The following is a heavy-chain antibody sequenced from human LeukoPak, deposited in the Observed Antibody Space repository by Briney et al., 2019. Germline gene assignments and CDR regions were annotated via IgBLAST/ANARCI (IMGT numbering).Heavy chain of an antibody. Sequence: SETLSLTCAVYGGSFSGYYWSWIRQPPGKGLEWIGEINHSGSSNYNPPLKSRVTISADTSKNQFSLKLSSVTAADTAVYYCARLQDMAPFDYWSQGTLVTVSS. CDR2: INHSGSS. V-gene: IGHV4-34*01. D-gene: IGHD2-15*01. J-gene: IGHJ4*02. CDR3: ARLQDMAPFDY. CDR1: GGSFSGYY.